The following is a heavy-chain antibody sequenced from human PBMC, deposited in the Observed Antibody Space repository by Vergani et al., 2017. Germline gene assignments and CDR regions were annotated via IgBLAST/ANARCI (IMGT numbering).Heavy chain of an antibody. V-gene: IGHV3-21*04. CDR3: AKDPYDFWTREVFFDH. J-gene: IGHJ4*02. D-gene: IGHD3-3*01. CDR2: ISGRSNYI. Sequence: EVQLQESGGGLVKPGGSLRVSCAASGFSFSTYSINWVRQAPGKGLEWVSSISGRSNYIYYADSLKGRFTISRDNSKNSVYLQMNSLRAEDTAVYYCAKDPYDFWTREVFFDHWGQGTLVTVSS. CDR1: GFSFSTYS.